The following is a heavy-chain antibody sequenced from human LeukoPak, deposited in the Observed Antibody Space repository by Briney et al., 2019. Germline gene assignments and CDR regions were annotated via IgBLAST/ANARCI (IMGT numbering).Heavy chain of an antibody. CDR3: ASLLGFDY. CDR1: GGSFSGYY. J-gene: IGHJ4*02. Sequence: SETLSLTCAVYGGSFSGYYWSWIRQPPGKGLGWIGEINHSGSTNYNPSLKCRVTISVDTSKNQFSLKLSSVTAADTAVYYCASLLGFDYWGQGTLVTVSS. CDR2: INHSGST. V-gene: IGHV4-34*01. D-gene: IGHD2-15*01.